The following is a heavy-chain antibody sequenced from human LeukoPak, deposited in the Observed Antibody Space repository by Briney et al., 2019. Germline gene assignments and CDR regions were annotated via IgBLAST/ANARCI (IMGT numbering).Heavy chain of an antibody. CDR3: ARTGDWSYFDY. CDR1: GGSISSSNW. Sequence: SETLSLTCAVSGGSISSSNWWTWVRQPPGKGLEWIGEIYHSGSTNYNPSLKSRVTISVDKSKNQFSPKLSSVTAADTAVYYCARTGDWSYFDYWGQGTLVTVSS. CDR2: IYHSGST. D-gene: IGHD2-21*02. V-gene: IGHV4-4*02. J-gene: IGHJ4*02.